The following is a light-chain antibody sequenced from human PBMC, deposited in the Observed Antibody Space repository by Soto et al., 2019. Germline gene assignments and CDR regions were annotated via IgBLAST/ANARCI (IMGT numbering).Light chain of an antibody. J-gene: IGKJ5*01. CDR2: DAS. V-gene: IGKV3-11*01. CDR3: QQRSNWPPIT. CDR1: QNINNF. Sequence: EIVLTQSPATLSLSPGETATLSCRASQNINNFLAWYQQKPGQAPRLLIYDASNRATGIPARFSGSGSGTDFTLTISSLEPEDFAVYYCQQRSNWPPITFGQGTRLEIK.